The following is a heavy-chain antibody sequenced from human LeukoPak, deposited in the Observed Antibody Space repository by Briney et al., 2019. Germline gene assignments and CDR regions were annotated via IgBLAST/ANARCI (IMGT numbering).Heavy chain of an antibody. J-gene: IGHJ3*02. Sequence: APVKVSCKASGGTFSSYAISWVRQAPGQGLEWVGGVNPNNGNTGHAQKFQGRVTMTRSISTNTAYMELSGLRSEDTAIYYCARGGYRGTFFGVFDIWGQGTMVTVSS. CDR2: VNPNNGNT. CDR1: GGTFSSYA. V-gene: IGHV1-8*02. CDR3: ARGGYRGTFFGVFDI. D-gene: IGHD1-26*01.